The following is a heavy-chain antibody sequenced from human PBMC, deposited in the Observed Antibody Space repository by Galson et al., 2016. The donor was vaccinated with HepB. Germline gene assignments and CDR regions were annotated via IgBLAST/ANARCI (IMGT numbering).Heavy chain of an antibody. CDR3: ATASNDANSGLHYYFHGMDV. CDR2: FDPENGEI. CDR1: GDRITNAD. D-gene: IGHD4/OR15-4a*01. J-gene: IGHJ6*02. Sequence: SVKVSCKVSGDRITNADMFWVRQASGKGPEWMGGFDPENGEIIYAQQFQGRVTMTEDTSTDTAYMEMSSLRSEDTAVYYCATASNDANSGLHYYFHGMDVWGQGTTVTVSS. V-gene: IGHV1-24*01.